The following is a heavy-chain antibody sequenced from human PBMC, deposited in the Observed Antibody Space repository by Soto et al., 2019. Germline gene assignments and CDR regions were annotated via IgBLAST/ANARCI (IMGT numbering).Heavy chain of an antibody. V-gene: IGHV1-18*01. CDR2: ISAYNGNT. J-gene: IGHJ3*02. CDR3: ARDFAVTTTDAFDI. CDR1: GYTFTSYG. D-gene: IGHD4-4*01. Sequence: ASVKVSCKASGYTFTSYGISWVRQAPGQGLEWMGWISAYNGNTNYAQKLQGRVTMTTDTSTSTAYMELRSLRSDDTAVYYCARDFAVTTTDAFDIWGQGTMVTVSS.